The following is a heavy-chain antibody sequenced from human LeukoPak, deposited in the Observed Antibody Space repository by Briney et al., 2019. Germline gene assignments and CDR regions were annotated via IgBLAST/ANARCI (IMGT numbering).Heavy chain of an antibody. D-gene: IGHD4-23*01. J-gene: IGHJ4*02. CDR3: ARRGNTGRSFDY. CDR1: GDSISSDSYY. Sequence: SETLSLTCTVSGDSISSDSYYWDWIRHPPGRGLEWIGDIYYGGNTYYNPSLTSRVTISVDTSKNQFSLRLSSVTAADTAVYYCARRGNTGRSFDYWGQGTLVTVSS. V-gene: IGHV4-39*01. CDR2: IYYGGNT.